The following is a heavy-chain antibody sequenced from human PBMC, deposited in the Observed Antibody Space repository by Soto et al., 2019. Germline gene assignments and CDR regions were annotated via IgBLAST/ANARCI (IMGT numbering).Heavy chain of an antibody. D-gene: IGHD3-10*01. J-gene: IGHJ6*02. Sequence: DVQLLESGGGVVQPGGSLRLSCAASGFVFRNLTMNWVRQAPGKGLEYVAIISFNGGVIFDADSVRGRFTISRDNAKNILYLDMTNLRPEDSGVYYCAKIMILGVLVDALDVWGRGTTVTVS. CDR2: ISFNGGVI. CDR1: GFVFRNLT. CDR3: AKIMILGVLVDALDV. V-gene: IGHV3-23*01.